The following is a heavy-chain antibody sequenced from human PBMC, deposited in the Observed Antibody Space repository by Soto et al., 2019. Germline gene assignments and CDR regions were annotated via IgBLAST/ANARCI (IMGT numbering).Heavy chain of an antibody. CDR3: ARDTRILLFGAAPPYYDGMAV. D-gene: IGHD3-10*01. V-gene: IGHV1-69*12. CDR2: IIPIFGTS. Sequence: QVQLVQSGAEVRKPGSSVNVSCKASGGNFSRHALSWVRQAPGQGLEWLGGIIPIFGTSNLAQRYQDRVTIPVDECTSTAYMEMTSLRSGDTAVYYCARDTRILLFGAAPPYYDGMAVWCQGTTVLVSS. CDR1: GGNFSRHA. J-gene: IGHJ6*02.